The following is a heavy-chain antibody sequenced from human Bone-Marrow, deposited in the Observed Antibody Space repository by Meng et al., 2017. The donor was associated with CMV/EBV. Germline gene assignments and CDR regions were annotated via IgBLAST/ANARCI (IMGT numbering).Heavy chain of an antibody. CDR1: GESLTGHY. D-gene: IGHD4-23*01. CDR3: ARSGLYGGTSRKARNFDY. J-gene: IGHJ4*01. Sequence: SETLSLTCAVYGESLTGHYWSWIRQSPGTGLQWIGEIDDSGNTNYNPSLRSRVTISIDPSKKQFSLRLNFVTAADTDVYFCARSGLYGGTSRKARNFDYWGHGNLVTVSS. V-gene: IGHV4-34*01. CDR2: IDDSGNT.